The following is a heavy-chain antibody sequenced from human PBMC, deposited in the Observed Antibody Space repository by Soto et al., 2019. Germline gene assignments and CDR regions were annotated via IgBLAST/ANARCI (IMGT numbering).Heavy chain of an antibody. V-gene: IGHV5-10-1*01. Sequence: PGESLKISCKGSGYSFTIYWISWVRQMPWKGLEWMGRIDPSDSYTNYSPSFQGHVTISADKSISTAYLQWSSLKASDTAMYYCVGPYSGSPYYYYGMDVWGQGTTVTVSS. CDR3: VGPYSGSPYYYYGMDV. J-gene: IGHJ6*02. CDR2: IDPSDSYT. CDR1: GYSFTIYW. D-gene: IGHD1-26*01.